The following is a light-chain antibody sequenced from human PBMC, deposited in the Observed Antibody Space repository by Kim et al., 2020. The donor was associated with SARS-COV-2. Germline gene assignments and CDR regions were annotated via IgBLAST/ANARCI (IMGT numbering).Light chain of an antibody. CDR3: QQYYNLIT. CDR1: QSVSSY. Sequence: SVPPGERATLSWRTRQSVSSYLAWYQHKPGQAPRLLIYGASTRATGLPARFSGSGSGTEFTLTISSLQSEDSAVYYCQQYYNLITFGQGTRLEIK. CDR2: GAS. J-gene: IGKJ5*01. V-gene: IGKV3D-15*01.